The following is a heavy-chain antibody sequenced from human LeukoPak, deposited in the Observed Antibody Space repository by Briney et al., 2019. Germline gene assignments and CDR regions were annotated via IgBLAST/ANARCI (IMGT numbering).Heavy chain of an antibody. Sequence: PSETLSLTCTVSGGSISSGGYYWSWIRQPPGKGLEWIGYIYHSGSTYYNPSLKSRVTISVDRSKNQFSLKLSSVTAADTAVYYCARDGQYQLLYDAFDIWGQGTMVTVSS. V-gene: IGHV4-30-2*01. D-gene: IGHD2-2*01. CDR3: ARDGQYQLLYDAFDI. CDR2: IYHSGST. CDR1: GGSISSGGYY. J-gene: IGHJ3*02.